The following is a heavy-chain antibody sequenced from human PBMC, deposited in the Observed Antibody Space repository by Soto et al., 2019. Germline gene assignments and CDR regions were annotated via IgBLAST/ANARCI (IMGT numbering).Heavy chain of an antibody. J-gene: IGHJ6*02. Sequence: SVKVSCKASGYTFTSYGINWVRQAPGQGLEWMGRIIPMFGTANYAQKFQGRVTITADESTSTAYMELSSLRSEDTAVYYCARRYCISTSCHYYGMDVWGQGTTVTVSS. CDR3: ARRYCISTSCHYYGMDV. V-gene: IGHV1-69*13. CDR2: IIPMFGTA. D-gene: IGHD2-2*01. CDR1: GYTFTSYG.